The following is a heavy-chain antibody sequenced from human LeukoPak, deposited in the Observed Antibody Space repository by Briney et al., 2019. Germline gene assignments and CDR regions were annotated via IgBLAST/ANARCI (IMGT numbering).Heavy chain of an antibody. CDR1: GGSVSSGSYY. J-gene: IGHJ4*02. D-gene: IGHD5-12*01. CDR2: IYYSGST. V-gene: IGHV4-61*01. CDR3: ARGSGAYDEDY. Sequence: SETLSLTCTVSGGSVSSGSYYWSWIRQPPGKGLEWIGYIYYSGSTNYNPSLKSRVTISVDTSKNQFSLKLSSVTAADTAVYYCARGSGAYDEDYWGQGTLVTVSS.